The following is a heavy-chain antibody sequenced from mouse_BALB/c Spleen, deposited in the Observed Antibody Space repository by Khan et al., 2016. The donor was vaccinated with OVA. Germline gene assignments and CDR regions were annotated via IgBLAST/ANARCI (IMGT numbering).Heavy chain of an antibody. CDR1: GYTFTSNT. V-gene: IGHV1-4*01. Sequence: QVQLQQSGAELARPGASVKMSCKASGYTFTSNTMHWVKQRPGQGLEWIGYINPSSGYTNNNQKFKDKATLTADKSSSTAYMKLSSLKSEDSAVDYCARKTTVYAMDYYGQVTSVTVSS. CDR2: INPSSGYT. J-gene: IGHJ4*01. D-gene: IGHD1-1*01. CDR3: ARKTTVYAMDY.